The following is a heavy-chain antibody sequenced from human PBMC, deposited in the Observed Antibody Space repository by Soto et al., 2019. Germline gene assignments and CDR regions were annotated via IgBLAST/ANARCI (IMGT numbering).Heavy chain of an antibody. CDR3: ARDFRFAGAMGWYFDL. CDR2: IIPIFGTA. J-gene: IGHJ2*01. CDR1: GGTFSSYA. V-gene: IGHV1-69*12. Sequence: QVQLVQSGAEVKKPGSSVKVSCKASGGTFSSYAISWVRQAPGQGLEWMGGIIPIFGTANYAQKFQGRVTITAADSTSTAYMVLSSLRSEDTAVYYCARDFRFAGAMGWYFDLWGRGTLVTVSS. D-gene: IGHD3-3*01.